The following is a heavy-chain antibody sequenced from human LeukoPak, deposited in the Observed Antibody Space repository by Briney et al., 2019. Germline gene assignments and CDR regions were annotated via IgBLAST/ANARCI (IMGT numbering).Heavy chain of an antibody. D-gene: IGHD5-24*01. Sequence: AASVKVSCKASGYTFTGYYMHWVRQAPGQGLEWMGWINPNSGGTNYAQKFQGRVTMTRDTSISTAYMELSRLRSDDTAVYYCARSVAQWLQLPSAFDIWGQGTMVTVSS. J-gene: IGHJ3*02. V-gene: IGHV1-2*02. CDR1: GYTFTGYY. CDR2: INPNSGGT. CDR3: ARSVAQWLQLPSAFDI.